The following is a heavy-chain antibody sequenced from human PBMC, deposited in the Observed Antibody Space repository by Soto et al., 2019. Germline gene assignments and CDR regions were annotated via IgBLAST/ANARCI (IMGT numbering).Heavy chain of an antibody. Sequence: GASVKVSCKASGGTFSSYAISWVRQAPGQGLEWMGGIIPIFGTANYAQKFQGRVTITADESTSTAYMELSSLRSEDTAVYYCARDDCISTSCYQGDYWGQGTLVTVSS. D-gene: IGHD2-2*01. CDR1: GGTFSSYA. J-gene: IGHJ4*02. V-gene: IGHV1-69*13. CDR3: ARDDCISTSCYQGDY. CDR2: IIPIFGTA.